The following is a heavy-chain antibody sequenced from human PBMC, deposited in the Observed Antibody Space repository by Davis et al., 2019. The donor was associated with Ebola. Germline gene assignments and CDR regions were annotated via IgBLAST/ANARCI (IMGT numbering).Heavy chain of an antibody. CDR3: TSTHSRSVDY. CDR2: IRSKANSYAT. V-gene: IGHV3-73*01. D-gene: IGHD6-13*01. J-gene: IGHJ4*02. Sequence: GESLKISCAASGFTFSGSAMHWVRQASGKGLEWVGRIRSKANSYATAYAASVKGRFTISRDDSKNTAYLQMNSLKTEDTAVYYCTSTHSRSVDYWGQGTLVTVSS. CDR1: GFTFSGSA.